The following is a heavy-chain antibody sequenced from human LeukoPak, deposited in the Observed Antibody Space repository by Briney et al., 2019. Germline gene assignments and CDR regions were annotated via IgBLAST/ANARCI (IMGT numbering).Heavy chain of an antibody. Sequence: SETLSLTCTVSGGSSSSYYWSWIRQPAGKGLEWIGRINTSGSTNYNPSLKSRVTMSVDTSKNQFSLNLSSVTAADTAVYYCARRVGDYASGWYAPGSFDYWGQGTLVTVSS. CDR1: GGSSSSYY. J-gene: IGHJ4*02. D-gene: IGHD6-19*01. CDR2: INTSGST. V-gene: IGHV4-4*07. CDR3: ARRVGDYASGWYAPGSFDY.